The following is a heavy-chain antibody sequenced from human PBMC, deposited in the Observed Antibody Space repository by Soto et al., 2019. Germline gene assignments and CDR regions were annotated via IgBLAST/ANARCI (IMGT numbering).Heavy chain of an antibody. D-gene: IGHD2-2*02. CDR2: IYPGDSDT. V-gene: IGHV5-51*01. Sequence: GESLKISCKGSGYSFTSYWIGWVRQMPGKGLEWMGIIYPGDSDTRYSPSFQGQVTISADKSISTAYLQWSSLKASDTAMYYCARDQHICSSNSCYKHYYYGMDVWGQGTTVTVSS. CDR3: ARDQHICSSNSCYKHYYYGMDV. CDR1: GYSFTSYW. J-gene: IGHJ6*02.